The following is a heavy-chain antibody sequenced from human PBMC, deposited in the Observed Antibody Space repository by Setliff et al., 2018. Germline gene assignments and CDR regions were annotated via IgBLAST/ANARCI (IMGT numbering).Heavy chain of an antibody. CDR1: GGTFSSYA. J-gene: IGHJ4*02. D-gene: IGHD6-19*01. V-gene: IGHV1-69*10. CDR3: ARFSSSGWSEGDY. CDR2: IIPILGIA. Sequence: SVKVSCKASGGTFSSYAISWVRQAPGQGLEWMGGIIPILGIANYAQKFQGRVTITADESTSTAYMELSSLRSEDTAVYYCARFSSSGWSEGDYWGQGTLVTVSS.